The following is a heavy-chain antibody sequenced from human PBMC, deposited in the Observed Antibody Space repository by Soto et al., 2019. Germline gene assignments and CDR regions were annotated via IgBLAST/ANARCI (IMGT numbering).Heavy chain of an antibody. CDR3: SSFFYRKLLNYLDP. D-gene: IGHD2-21*01. CDR1: GSTYSDYY. CDR2: ISFGSSFR. Sequence: EGSVRRSCAAAGSTYSDYYMTWPRQAPGKGAHCSSYISFGSSFRNYADSVEGRFTISRNNANNTFYLQKNSLRVEDTAVYYRSSFFYRKLLNYLDPWGQGCRVTVS. V-gene: IGHV3-11*06. J-gene: IGHJ5*02.